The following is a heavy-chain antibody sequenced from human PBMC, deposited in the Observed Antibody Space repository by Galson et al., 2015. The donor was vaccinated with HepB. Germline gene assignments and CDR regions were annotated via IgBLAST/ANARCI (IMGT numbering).Heavy chain of an antibody. Sequence: SLRLSCAASGFTFSSYAMSWVRQAPGKGLEWVSAISGSGGSTYYADSVKGRFTISRDNSKNTLYLQMNSLRAEDTAVYYCAKSGGRGFSGGSCYSDYWGQGTLVTVSS. V-gene: IGHV3-23*01. J-gene: IGHJ4*02. CDR1: GFTFSSYA. D-gene: IGHD2-15*01. CDR3: AKSGGRGFSGGSCYSDY. CDR2: ISGSGGST.